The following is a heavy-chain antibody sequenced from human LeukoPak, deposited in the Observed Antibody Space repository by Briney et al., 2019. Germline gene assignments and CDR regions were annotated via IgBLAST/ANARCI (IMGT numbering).Heavy chain of an antibody. D-gene: IGHD4-23*01. CDR2: IGTAGDT. Sequence: GGSLRLSCAASGFTFASYAMAWVRQAPGKGLEWVSVIGTAGDTYYPGSVKGRFTISRENAKNSLYLQMNSLRAGDTAVYYCARGENYGGNWVFDYWGQGTLVTVSS. J-gene: IGHJ4*02. CDR3: ARGENYGGNWVFDY. V-gene: IGHV3-13*01. CDR1: GFTFASYA.